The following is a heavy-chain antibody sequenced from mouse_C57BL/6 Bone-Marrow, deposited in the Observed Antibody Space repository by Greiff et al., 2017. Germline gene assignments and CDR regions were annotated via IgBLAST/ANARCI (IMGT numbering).Heavy chain of an antibody. CDR2: IWRGGST. CDR1: GFSLTSYG. V-gene: IGHV2-5*01. Sequence: QVQLQQSGPGLVQPSQSLSITCTVSGFSLTSYGVHWVRQSPGKGLEWLGVIWRGGSTDYNAAFMSRLSITKDNSKSQVFCKMNSLQADDTAIYYCAKKGKKLLGEAMDYWGQGTSVTVSS. CDR3: AKKGKKLLGEAMDY. J-gene: IGHJ4*01. D-gene: IGHD1-1*01.